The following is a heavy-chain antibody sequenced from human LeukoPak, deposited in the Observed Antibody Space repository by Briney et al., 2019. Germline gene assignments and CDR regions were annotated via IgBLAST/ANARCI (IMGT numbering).Heavy chain of an antibody. J-gene: IGHJ4*02. Sequence: SQTLSLTCAISGVSVSSNSAAWNWIRQSPSRGLEWLGRTYYRSKWYNDYAVSVKSRITINPDTSKNQFSLQLNSVTPEDTAVYYCAREGYYDSSGYYPAALDYWGQGTLVTVSS. CDR3: AREGYYDSSGYYPAALDY. D-gene: IGHD3-22*01. V-gene: IGHV6-1*01. CDR2: TYYRSKWYN. CDR1: GVSVSSNSAA.